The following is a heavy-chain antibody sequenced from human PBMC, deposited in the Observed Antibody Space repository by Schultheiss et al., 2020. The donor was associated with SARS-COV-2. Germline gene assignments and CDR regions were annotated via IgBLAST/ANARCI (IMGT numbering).Heavy chain of an antibody. Sequence: GESLKISCAASGFTFDDYTMHWVRQAPGKGLEWVSLISWDGGSTYYADSVKGRFTISRDNAKNSLYLQMNSLRAEDTAVYYCAREGTGRRSGWGYFDYWGQGTLVTVSS. V-gene: IGHV3-43*01. J-gene: IGHJ4*02. CDR3: AREGTGRRSGWGYFDY. CDR2: ISWDGGST. D-gene: IGHD6-19*01. CDR1: GFTFDDYT.